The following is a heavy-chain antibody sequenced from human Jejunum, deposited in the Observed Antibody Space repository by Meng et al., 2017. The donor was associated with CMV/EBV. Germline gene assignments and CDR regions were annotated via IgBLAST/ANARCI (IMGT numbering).Heavy chain of an antibody. D-gene: IGHD1-20*01. V-gene: IGHV3-21*05. J-gene: IGHJ4*02. CDR2: ITPDKRDM. CDR3: ARDVNWSFDY. Sequence: CATSGFTFSTFSMIWVRLAPGKGLELVAYITPDKRDMYYADSVRGRFTVSRDNAKNSLYLQMNSLRAEDTAVYYCARDVNWSFDYWGQGILVTVSS. CDR1: GFTFSTFS.